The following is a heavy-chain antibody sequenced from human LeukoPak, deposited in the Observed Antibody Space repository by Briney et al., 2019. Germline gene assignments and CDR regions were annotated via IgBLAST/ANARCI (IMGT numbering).Heavy chain of an antibody. Sequence: GGSLRLSCAASGVTFRSFDMNWVRQAPGKGLEWVSYISSSGSTKYHADSVKGRFTISRDNAKNSLYLQMNNLRAEDTAVYYCARVGSSGLYFDDWGQGTLVTVSS. CDR2: ISSSGSTK. CDR1: GVTFRSFD. CDR3: ARVGSSGLYFDD. J-gene: IGHJ4*02. V-gene: IGHV3-48*03. D-gene: IGHD3-22*01.